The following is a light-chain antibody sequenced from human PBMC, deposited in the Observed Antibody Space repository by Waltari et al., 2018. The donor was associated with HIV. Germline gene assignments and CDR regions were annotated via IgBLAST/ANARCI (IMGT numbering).Light chain of an antibody. CDR3: QVWDSSSDPVV. CDR1: NIGSKS. Sequence: SYVLTQPPSVSVAPGKTARITCGGNNIGSKSVHLYQQKPGQAPVLVIYDDSDRPSGIPERFSGSNAGNTATLTISRVEAGDEADYYCQVWDSSSDPVVFGGGTKLTVL. J-gene: IGLJ2*01. V-gene: IGLV3-21*04. CDR2: DDS.